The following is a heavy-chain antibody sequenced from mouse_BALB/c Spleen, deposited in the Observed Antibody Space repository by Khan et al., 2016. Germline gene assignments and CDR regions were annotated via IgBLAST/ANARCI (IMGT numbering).Heavy chain of an antibody. J-gene: IGHJ2*01. D-gene: IGHD1-2*01. CDR2: ISYSGST. Sequence: EVQLQESGPGLVKPSQSLSLTCTVTAYSITSGSGWNWIRQFPGNKLEWMGYISYSGSTNYNPSLKSRIFITRDTSKNQFFLQLNSVTTEDTATYYCARTARINYWGQGTTLTVSA. CDR3: ARTARINY. CDR1: AYSITSGSG. V-gene: IGHV3-2*02.